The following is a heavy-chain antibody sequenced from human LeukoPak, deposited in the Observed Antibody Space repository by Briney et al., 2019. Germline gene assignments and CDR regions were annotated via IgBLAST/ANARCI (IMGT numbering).Heavy chain of an antibody. Sequence: GGSLRLSCAASGFTFSSYEMNWGRQAPGKGLEWVSYISSSGSTIYYADSVKGRFTISRDNAKNSLYLQMNSLRAEDTAVYYCAELGITMIGGVWGKGTTVTISS. CDR3: AELGITMIGGV. D-gene: IGHD3-10*02. CDR1: GFTFSSYE. J-gene: IGHJ6*04. V-gene: IGHV3-48*03. CDR2: ISSSGSTI.